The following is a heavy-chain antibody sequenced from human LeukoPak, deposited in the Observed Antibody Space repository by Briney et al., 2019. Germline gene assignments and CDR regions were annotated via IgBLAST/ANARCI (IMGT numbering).Heavy chain of an antibody. D-gene: IGHD1-26*01. V-gene: IGHV3-23*01. J-gene: IGHJ6*03. Sequence: PGGSQRLSCAASGFSFITYAMNWVRQAPGKGLEWVSGISGTGSAVGYADSVKGRFTVSRDTSKRTVYLQMSGLRVDDTAVYYCVKGSGTHYYFYYMDVWGKGTPVTVSS. CDR2: ISGTGSAV. CDR1: GFSFITYA. CDR3: VKGSGTHYYFYYMDV.